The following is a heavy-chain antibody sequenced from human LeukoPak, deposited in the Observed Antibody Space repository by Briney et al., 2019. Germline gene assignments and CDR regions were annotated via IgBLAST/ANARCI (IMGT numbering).Heavy chain of an antibody. J-gene: IGHJ5*02. V-gene: IGHV4-59*01. Sequence: SETLSLTCTVSGGSISSYYWSWIRQPPGKGLEWIGYIHYSGSANYNPSLESRVTISVDTSKNQFSLRLSSVTAADTAVYYCASSAGIAVAGTAWGQGTLVTVSS. CDR3: ASSAGIAVAGTA. CDR2: IHYSGSA. CDR1: GGSISSYY. D-gene: IGHD6-19*01.